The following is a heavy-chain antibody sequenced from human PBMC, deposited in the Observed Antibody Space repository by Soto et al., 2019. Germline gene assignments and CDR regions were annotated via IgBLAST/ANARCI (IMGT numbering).Heavy chain of an antibody. Sequence: XGTLYLSCTVSGASISSSSYLWGWIRQPPGKGLEWIGSIYYSGSTYYNPSLNSRATIPLDTSKNQFSLKLSSVTAADTAVYYCARHGGPSRTGPALFDYWGQGTLVTVSS. CDR3: ARHGGPSRTGPALFDY. CDR1: GASISSSSYL. CDR2: IYYSGST. D-gene: IGHD3-9*01. J-gene: IGHJ4*02. V-gene: IGHV4-39*01.